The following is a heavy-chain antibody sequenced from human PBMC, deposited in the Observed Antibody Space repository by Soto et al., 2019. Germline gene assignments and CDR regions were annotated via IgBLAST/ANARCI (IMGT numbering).Heavy chain of an antibody. CDR1: GYDFSAYW. CDR3: XXXXYGSGTFDS. D-gene: IGHD3-10*01. Sequence: DVQLVQSGAEVKKPGESLRISCKGSGYDFSAYWINWVRQMPGKGLEWMGTIYPGDSDVRYRPSFQVQVTISVDKSXXXXXXXXXXXXXXXXXXXXXXXXXYGSGTFDSWGQGTLVTVSS. V-gene: IGHV5-51*03. J-gene: IGHJ4*02. CDR2: IYPGDSDV.